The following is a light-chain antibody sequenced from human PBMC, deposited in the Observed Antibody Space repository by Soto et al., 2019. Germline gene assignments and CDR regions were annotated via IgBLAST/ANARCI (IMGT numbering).Light chain of an antibody. J-gene: IGKJ1*01. CDR1: QSVSSSY. V-gene: IGKV3-20*01. CDR2: GAS. CDR3: QQYGTSLTLT. Sequence: EIVLTQSPGTLSLSPGERATLSCRASQSVSSSYLAWYQQKPGQAPRLLIYGASNRATGIPDRFSGSGSGTDFTLTISRLEPEDFAVYYCQQYGTSLTLTFGQGTKMEIK.